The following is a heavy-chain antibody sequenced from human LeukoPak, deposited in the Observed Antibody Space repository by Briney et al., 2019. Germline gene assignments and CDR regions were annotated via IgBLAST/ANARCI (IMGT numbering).Heavy chain of an antibody. V-gene: IGHV4-31*03. J-gene: IGHJ4*02. CDR2: IYYSGST. CDR3: ARSGYCSGGSCYSFSR. D-gene: IGHD2-15*01. Sequence: PSETLSLTCTVSGGSISSGGYYWSWIRQHPGKGLEWIGHIYYSGSTYYNPSLKSRVTISVDTSKNQFSLKLSSVTAADTAVYYCARSGYCSGGSCYSFSRWGQGTLVTVSS. CDR1: GGSISSGGYY.